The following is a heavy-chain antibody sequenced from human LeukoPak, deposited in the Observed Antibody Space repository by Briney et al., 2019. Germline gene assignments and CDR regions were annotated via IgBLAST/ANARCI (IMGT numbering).Heavy chain of an antibody. CDR3: AKTGSSRFDY. J-gene: IGHJ4*02. CDR2: FSGSGGST. V-gene: IGHV3-23*01. Sequence: GGSLRLSCAASGFTFSSYAMSWVRQAPGKGLEWVSAFSGSGGSTYYADSVKGRFTISRDNSKSTLFLQMNSLRAEDTAVYYCAKTGSSRFDYWGQGTLVTVSS. D-gene: IGHD1-26*01. CDR1: GFTFSSYA.